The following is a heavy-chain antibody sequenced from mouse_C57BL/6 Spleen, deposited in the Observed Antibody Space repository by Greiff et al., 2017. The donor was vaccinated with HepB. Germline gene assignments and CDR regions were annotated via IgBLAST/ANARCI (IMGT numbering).Heavy chain of an antibody. Sequence: EVQGVESGAELVRPGASVKLSCTASGFNIKDDYMHWVKQRPEQGLEWIGWIDPENGDTEYASKFQGKATITADTSSNTAYLQLSSLTSEDTAVYYCSQTAQASWFAYWGQGTLVTVSA. V-gene: IGHV14-4*01. J-gene: IGHJ3*01. CDR3: SQTAQASWFAY. D-gene: IGHD3-2*02. CDR2: IDPENGDT. CDR1: GFNIKDDY.